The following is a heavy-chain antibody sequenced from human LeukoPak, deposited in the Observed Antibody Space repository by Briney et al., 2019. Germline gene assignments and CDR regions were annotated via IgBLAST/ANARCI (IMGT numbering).Heavy chain of an antibody. J-gene: IGHJ4*02. D-gene: IGHD6-19*01. CDR1: GYTFTGYY. CDR2: INPNSGGT. CDR3: ARDPSNSSGWRAFFDY. V-gene: IGHV1-2*02. Sequence: GASVKVSCTASGYTFTGYYMHWVRQAPGQGLEWMGWINPNSGGTNYAQKFQGRVTITRDTSISTAYMELSRLRSDDTAVYYCARDPSNSSGWRAFFDYWGQGTLVTVSS.